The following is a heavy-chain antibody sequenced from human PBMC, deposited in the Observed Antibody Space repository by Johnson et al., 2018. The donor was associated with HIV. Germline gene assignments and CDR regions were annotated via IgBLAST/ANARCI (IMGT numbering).Heavy chain of an antibody. Sequence: MLLVESGGGLVQPGGSLRLSCAASGFTFSSYAMSWVRQAPGKGLEWVSAISGSGGSTYYADSVKGRFTISRDNSKNTLYLQMNSLRAEDTAVYYCARSLGVVGAIGKGAFDIWGQGTMVTVSS. J-gene: IGHJ3*02. D-gene: IGHD1-26*01. V-gene: IGHV3-23*04. CDR2: ISGSGGST. CDR1: GFTFSSYA. CDR3: ARSLGVVGAIGKGAFDI.